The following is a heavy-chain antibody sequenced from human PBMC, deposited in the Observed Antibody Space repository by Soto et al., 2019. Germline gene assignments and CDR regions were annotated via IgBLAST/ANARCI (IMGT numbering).Heavy chain of an antibody. CDR2: ISGYNGNA. Sequence: ASVKVSCKGSGYTFNTFGISWVRQAPGQGLEWLGWISGYNGNAIYAQKLQGRATMTLETSTSTAYLEVKSLTSGDTAVYYCARERSPGIAVAGTFAYWGQGTPVTVSS. CDR1: GYTFNTFG. D-gene: IGHD6-19*01. CDR3: ARERSPGIAVAGTFAY. J-gene: IGHJ4*02. V-gene: IGHV1-18*01.